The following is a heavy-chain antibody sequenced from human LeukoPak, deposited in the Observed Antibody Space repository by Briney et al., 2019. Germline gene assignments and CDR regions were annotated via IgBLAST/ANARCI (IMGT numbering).Heavy chain of an antibody. V-gene: IGHV3-7*01. Sequence: GGSLRLSCAASGFTFTSHWMNWVRQAPGKGLEWVANIKQDGSEKYYVDSVKGRFTISRDNAKNSLYLQMNSLRAEDTAVYYCASGSGWVQICWGQGILVTVSS. CDR3: ASGSGWVQIC. D-gene: IGHD5-24*01. CDR1: GFTFTSHW. J-gene: IGHJ4*02. CDR2: IKQDGSEK.